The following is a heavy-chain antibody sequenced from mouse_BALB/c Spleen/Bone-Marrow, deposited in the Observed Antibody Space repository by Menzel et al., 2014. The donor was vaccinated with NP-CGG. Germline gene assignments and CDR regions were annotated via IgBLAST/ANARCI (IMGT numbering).Heavy chain of an antibody. CDR1: GDSITSGY. J-gene: IGHJ4*01. D-gene: IGHD2-10*02. CDR2: ISYSGIT. CDR3: ARLEEGYGNYEGYYYALDY. V-gene: IGHV3-8*02. Sequence: EVQLVESGPSLVKPSQTLSLTCSATGDSITSGYWNWIRRFPGNKLEYMGYISYSGITYYNPSLKSRISITRDTSKNQYYLQLNSVTTEDTATYFCARLEEGYGNYEGYYYALDYWGQGTSVTVSS.